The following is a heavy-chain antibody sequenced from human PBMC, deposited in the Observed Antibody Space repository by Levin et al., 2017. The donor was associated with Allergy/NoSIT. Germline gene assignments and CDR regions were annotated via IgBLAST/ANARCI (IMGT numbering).Heavy chain of an antibody. CDR2: INHDGAT. V-gene: IGHV4-34*01. J-gene: IGHJ5*02. CDR3: ARIKYRDFDSFGFDT. Sequence: SETLSLTCAVYGGSLSEFYWSWIRQPPGKGLEWIGEINHDGATNYSPSLKSRVTISLGTSTNQFSLRLSSVTAADTGIYFCARIKYRDFDSFGFDTWGQGTLVTVSS. D-gene: IGHD5-12*01. CDR1: GGSLSEFY.